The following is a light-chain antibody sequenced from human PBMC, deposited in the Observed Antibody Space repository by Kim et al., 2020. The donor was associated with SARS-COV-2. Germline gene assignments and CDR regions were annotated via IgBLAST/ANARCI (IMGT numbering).Light chain of an antibody. CDR2: GTS. J-gene: IGKJ4*01. CDR3: QQYYNSLLT. V-gene: IGKV3-20*01. CDR1: QSVSSSY. Sequence: LSPGERATLSCRASQSVSSSYLAWYQQKPGQAPRLLMYGTSSRATGVPDRFSGSGSGTVFTLTISRLEPEDFAVYYCQQYYNSLLTFGGGTKLEI.